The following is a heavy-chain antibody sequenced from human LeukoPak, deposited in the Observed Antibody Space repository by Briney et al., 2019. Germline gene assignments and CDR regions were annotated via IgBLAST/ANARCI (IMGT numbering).Heavy chain of an antibody. J-gene: IGHJ4*02. V-gene: IGHV3-48*04. CDR1: GFTFSSYS. CDR2: ISSSSSTI. D-gene: IGHD3-22*01. CDR3: ASDGLNYYDSSGYYSV. Sequence: PGGSLRLSCAASGFTFSSYSMNWVRQAPGKGLEWVSYISSSSSTIYYADSVKGRFTISRDNAKNSLYLQMNSLRAEDTAVYYCASDGLNYYDSSGYYSVWGQGTLVTVSS.